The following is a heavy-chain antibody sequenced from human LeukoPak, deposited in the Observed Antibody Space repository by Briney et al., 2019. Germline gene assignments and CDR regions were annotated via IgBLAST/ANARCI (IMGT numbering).Heavy chain of an antibody. CDR3: ARGLRLPSRSAPAVPHV. V-gene: IGHV4-34*01. J-gene: IGHJ6*04. CDR1: GGSFRDYY. CDR2: INHSGTT. Sequence: PSETLSLTCAVYGGSFRDYYWNWIRQPPGKGLEWNWEINHSGTTNYNPSLKSRVTISVDTSKNQFSLRRSAVTAADTAVYHCARGLRLPSRSAPAVPHVWAKGTTVTVSA. D-gene: IGHD2-2*01.